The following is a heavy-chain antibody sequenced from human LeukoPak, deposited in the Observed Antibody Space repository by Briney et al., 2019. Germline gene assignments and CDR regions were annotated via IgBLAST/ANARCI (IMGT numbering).Heavy chain of an antibody. CDR1: GFTFSSYS. V-gene: IGHV3-21*01. J-gene: IGHJ3*02. CDR2: ISSSSSYI. D-gene: IGHD6-13*01. Sequence: GGSLRLSCAASGFTFSSYSMNWVRQAPGKRLEWVSSISSSSSYIYYADSVKGRFTISRDNAKNSLYLQMNSLRAEDTAVYYCAREAALVRDAFDIWGQGTMVTVSS. CDR3: AREAALVRDAFDI.